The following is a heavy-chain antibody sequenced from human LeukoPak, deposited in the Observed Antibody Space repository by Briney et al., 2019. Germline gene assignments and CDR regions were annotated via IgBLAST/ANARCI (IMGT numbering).Heavy chain of an antibody. J-gene: IGHJ3*02. CDR2: IKPDGSDR. V-gene: IGHV3-7*01. Sequence: GGSLRLSCTASGFTFSIYWMTWVRQAPGKGLEWVANIKPDGSDRYYVDSVKGRFTISRDNAKASVYLQMNSLTGADMAVYYCARTLDTRLVRAFDIWGQGTTVTVSS. CDR3: ARTLDTRLVRAFDI. CDR1: GFTFSIYW. D-gene: IGHD3-16*01.